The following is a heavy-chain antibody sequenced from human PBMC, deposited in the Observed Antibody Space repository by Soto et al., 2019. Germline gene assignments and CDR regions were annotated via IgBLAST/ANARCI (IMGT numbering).Heavy chain of an antibody. CDR1: GFTITDYN. D-gene: IGHD2-8*02. V-gene: IGHV3-11*04. Sequence: QVQLVESGGGLVKPGGSLRLSCGASGFTITDYNMSWIRQAPGKGLEWVSHISSVGTTTYYADSVKGRFSISMDNAKNSLYLQMNDPIPDDTAVYYCARVPRDYSSGSPISTGRFDLWGQGALVAVSS. J-gene: IGHJ4*02. CDR2: ISSVGTTT. CDR3: ARVPRDYSSGSPISTGRFDL.